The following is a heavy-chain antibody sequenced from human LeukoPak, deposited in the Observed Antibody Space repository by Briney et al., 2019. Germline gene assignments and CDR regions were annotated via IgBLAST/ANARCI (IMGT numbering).Heavy chain of an antibody. V-gene: IGHV4-34*01. J-gene: IGHJ4*02. D-gene: IGHD1-26*01. CDR2: INHSGST. CDR1: GGSFSGYY. Sequence: PSETLSLTCAVYGGSFSGYYWSWIRQPPGKGLEWIGEINHSGSTNYNPSLKSRLALSVDTSNNQFSLRLRSVTAADTAVYYCVRGVGGEYFYFDRWGQGALVTVSA. CDR3: VRGVGGEYFYFDR.